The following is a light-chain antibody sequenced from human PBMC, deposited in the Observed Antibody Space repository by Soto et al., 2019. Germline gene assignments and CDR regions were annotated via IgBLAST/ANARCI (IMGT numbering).Light chain of an antibody. V-gene: IGLV1-40*01. CDR1: SSNIGAGYD. Sequence: QSVLTRPPSVSGAPGQRVTISCTGSSSNIGAGYDGHWYQQLPGTAPKLLIYGNSNRPSGVPDRFSGSKSGTSASLAITGLQAEDEADYYCQSYDSSLSVYVFGTGTTLTVL. J-gene: IGLJ1*01. CDR2: GNS. CDR3: QSYDSSLSVYV.